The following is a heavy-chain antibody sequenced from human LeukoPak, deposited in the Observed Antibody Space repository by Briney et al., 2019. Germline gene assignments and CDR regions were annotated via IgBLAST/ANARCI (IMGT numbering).Heavy chain of an antibody. Sequence: PQASVKVSCKASGYTFTSYDINWVRQATGQGLEWMGWMNPNSGNTGYAQKFQGRITITRNTSINTAYMELSSLRSEDTAVYYCARTYSSGWYLTYYFDYWGQGTLVTVSP. CDR2: MNPNSGNT. CDR1: GYTFTSYD. CDR3: ARTYSSGWYLTYYFDY. D-gene: IGHD6-19*01. J-gene: IGHJ4*02. V-gene: IGHV1-8*01.